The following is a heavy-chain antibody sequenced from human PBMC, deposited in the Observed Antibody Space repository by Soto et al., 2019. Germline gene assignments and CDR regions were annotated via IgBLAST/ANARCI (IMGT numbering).Heavy chain of an antibody. CDR2: IVVMSNAA. J-gene: IGHJ4*02. CDR3: ARAIKRWEVNYYFDY. V-gene: IGHV1-69*06. Sequence: QVVLLQSGAEVKEPGSSVRLSCQVSGSTFNNFAFSWVRQAPGQGPEWLGGIVVMSNAADYSQRFQDRVMITADTSTSTLYMELDSLTFDDTAVYYCARAIKRWEVNYYFDYWGQGTLVTVSS. CDR1: GSTFNNFA. D-gene: IGHD1-26*01.